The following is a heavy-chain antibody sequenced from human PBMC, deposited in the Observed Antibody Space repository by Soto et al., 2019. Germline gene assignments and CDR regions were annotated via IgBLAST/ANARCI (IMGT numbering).Heavy chain of an antibody. J-gene: IGHJ4*02. V-gene: IGHV1-18*01. D-gene: IGHD3-22*01. Sequence: QVQLVQSGAEVKKPGASVKVSCKASGYTFITYGVSGVRQAPGQGLDWRGWISTYNGNTRYAERLQGRGTMTTATTTHTAYMELRNLRSDDTAVYYCARGPTDYYDNSANYFLDYWGQGTLVTVSS. CDR3: ARGPTDYYDNSANYFLDY. CDR2: ISTYNGNT. CDR1: GYTFITYG.